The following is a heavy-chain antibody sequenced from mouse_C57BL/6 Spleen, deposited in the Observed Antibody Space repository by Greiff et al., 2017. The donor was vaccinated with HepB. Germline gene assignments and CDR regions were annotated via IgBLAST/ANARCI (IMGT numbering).Heavy chain of an antibody. V-gene: IGHV1-15*01. CDR3: TRGAGGAK. CDR1: GYTFTDSE. CDR2: IDPETGGT. Sequence: QVQLQQSGAELVRPGASVTLSCKASGYTFTDSEMHWVQPTPVPGLAWIGAIDPETGGTAYNQKFKGKAILTADTSSSTAYMELRSLTSADSAVYDCTRGAGGAKGGQGKRVTDAA. J-gene: IGHJ3*01.